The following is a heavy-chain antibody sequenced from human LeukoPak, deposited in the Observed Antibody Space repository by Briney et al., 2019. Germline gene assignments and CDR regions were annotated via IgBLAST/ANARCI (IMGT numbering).Heavy chain of an antibody. Sequence: GESLQISCKGSGYSXXXYXXXXVXXXXXXXXXXMGIIYPGDSDTRYSPSFQGQVTILADKSISTAYLQWSSLKASDTAMYYCARPLSNGDYHYWGQGTLVTVSS. V-gene: IGHV5-51*01. D-gene: IGHD4-17*01. J-gene: IGHJ4*02. CDR2: IYPGDSDT. CDR1: GYSXXXYX. CDR3: ARPLSNGDYHY.